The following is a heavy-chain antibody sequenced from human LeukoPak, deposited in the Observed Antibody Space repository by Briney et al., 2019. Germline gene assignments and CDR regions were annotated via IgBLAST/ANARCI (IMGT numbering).Heavy chain of an antibody. CDR2: ISSSGSTI. CDR1: GFTFSSYE. V-gene: IGHV3-48*03. J-gene: IGHJ6*02. CDR3: ARDTHSSGWQSLSGMDV. D-gene: IGHD6-19*01. Sequence: GGSLRLSCAASGFTFSSYEMTWVRQAPGKGLEWVSYISSSGSTIYYADSVKGRFTISRDNAKNSLYLQMNSLRAEDTAVYYCARDTHSSGWQSLSGMDVWGQGTTVTVSS.